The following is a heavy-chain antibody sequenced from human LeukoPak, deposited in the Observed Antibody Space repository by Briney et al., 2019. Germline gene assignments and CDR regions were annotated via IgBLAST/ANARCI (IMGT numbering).Heavy chain of an antibody. Sequence: SGTLSLTCAVSGGSISSSNWWSWVRQPPGKGLEWIGYIYYSGSTNYNPSLKSRVTISVDTSKNQFSLKLSSVTAADTAVYYCARDGDIYCSGGSCYKSNWFDPWGQGTLPTVSS. J-gene: IGHJ5*02. V-gene: IGHV4-4*02. CDR1: GGSISSSNW. CDR2: IYYSGST. D-gene: IGHD2-15*01. CDR3: ARDGDIYCSGGSCYKSNWFDP.